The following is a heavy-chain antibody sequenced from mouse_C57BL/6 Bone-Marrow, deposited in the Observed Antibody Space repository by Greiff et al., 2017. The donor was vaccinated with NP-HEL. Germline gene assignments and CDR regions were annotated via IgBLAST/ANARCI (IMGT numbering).Heavy chain of an antibody. D-gene: IGHD2-4*01. J-gene: IGHJ4*01. V-gene: IGHV5-9-1*02. CDR3: TRAPPDYTYAMDY. CDR1: GFTFSSYA. CDR2: ISSGGDYF. Sequence: EVKLVESGEGLVKPGGSLKLSCAASGFTFSSYAMSWVRQTPEKRLEWVAYISSGGDYFYYADTVTGRFPISRDSASNTLYLQMSSLKSEDTAMYYCTRAPPDYTYAMDYWGQGTSVTVSS.